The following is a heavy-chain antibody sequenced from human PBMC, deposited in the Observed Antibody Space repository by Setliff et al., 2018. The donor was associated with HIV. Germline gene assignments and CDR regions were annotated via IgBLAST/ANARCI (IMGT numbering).Heavy chain of an antibody. CDR2: IFPAHSDT. D-gene: IGHD3-22*01. V-gene: IGHV5-51*01. Sequence: GESLKISWRAFGYSSGDYWIGWVRQKPGKGLEWMGIIFPAHSDTRVSPSFQGQVSISADRSTYAAFLQWTSLKASDTGMYFCARHRVDTSMLVVKSPGAFDLWGQGTLVTVSS. CDR3: ARHRVDTSMLVVKSPGAFDL. CDR1: GYSSGDYW. J-gene: IGHJ3*01.